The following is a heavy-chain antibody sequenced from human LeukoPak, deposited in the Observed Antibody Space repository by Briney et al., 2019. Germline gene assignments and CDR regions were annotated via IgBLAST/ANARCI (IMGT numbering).Heavy chain of an antibody. CDR1: GFTFSSYW. Sequence: GGSLRLSCAASGFTFSSYWMSWVRRAPGKGLEWVVNIKQDGREKYYVDSVKGRFTISRDNAKNSLYLQMNSLRAEDTAVYYCARVEDYDILTGFDYWGQGTLVTVSS. D-gene: IGHD3-9*01. CDR2: IKQDGREK. CDR3: ARVEDYDILTGFDY. V-gene: IGHV3-7*01. J-gene: IGHJ4*02.